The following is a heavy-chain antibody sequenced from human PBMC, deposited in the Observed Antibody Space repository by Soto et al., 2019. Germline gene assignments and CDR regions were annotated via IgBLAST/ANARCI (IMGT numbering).Heavy chain of an antibody. Sequence: EVQLVESGGGFVQPGRSLRLSCAASGFNFDDHAMNWVPQVPGKGLEWVSGISWTGAFTGYADSVKGRFTISRDNDKNSLTLEMNSLRPEDTALYYCTRDIFRTITTIDFWGQGALVTVSS. CDR2: ISWTGAFT. D-gene: IGHD1-1*01. J-gene: IGHJ4*02. V-gene: IGHV3-9*01. CDR1: GFNFDDHA. CDR3: TRDIFRTITTIDF.